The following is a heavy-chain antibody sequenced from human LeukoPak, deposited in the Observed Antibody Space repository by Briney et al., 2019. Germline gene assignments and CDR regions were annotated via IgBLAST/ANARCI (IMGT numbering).Heavy chain of an antibody. CDR3: ARGEPWLANFDP. D-gene: IGHD6-19*01. V-gene: IGHV4-34*01. Sequence: SETLPLTCAVYGGSFSGYYWSWIRQPPGKGLEWIGEINHSGSTNYNPSLKSRVTISVDTSKNQFSLKLSSVTAADTAVYYCARGEPWLANFDPWGQGNLVTVSS. CDR1: GGSFSGYY. J-gene: IGHJ5*02. CDR2: INHSGST.